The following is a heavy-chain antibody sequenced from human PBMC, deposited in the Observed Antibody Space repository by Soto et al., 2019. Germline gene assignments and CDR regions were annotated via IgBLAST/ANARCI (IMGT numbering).Heavy chain of an antibody. CDR2: MNPNSGNT. V-gene: IGHV1-8*01. D-gene: IGHD3-10*02. CDR3: ARNWLYYVYGMDV. J-gene: IGHJ6*02. CDR1: GYTFTSND. Sequence: ASVNVSGKASGYTFTSNDINWVRQATGQGLEWMGWMNPNSGNTGYAQKFQGRVTMTRNTSIRTAYMELSSLRSEDTAVYYCARNWLYYVYGMDVRGQRTTVNVS.